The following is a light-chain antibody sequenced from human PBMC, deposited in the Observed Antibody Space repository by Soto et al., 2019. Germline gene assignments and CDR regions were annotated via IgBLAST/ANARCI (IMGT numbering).Light chain of an antibody. CDR3: QQYGSSPWT. Sequence: ELVMTQSPATLSVSPGGRATLSCRASQSISDTLAWYQQKPGQAPRLLIHGASTRATGIPARFSGSGSGTDFTLTISRLEPEDFAVYYCQQYGSSPWTFGQGTKVDIK. V-gene: IGKV3-15*01. CDR1: QSISDT. J-gene: IGKJ1*01. CDR2: GAS.